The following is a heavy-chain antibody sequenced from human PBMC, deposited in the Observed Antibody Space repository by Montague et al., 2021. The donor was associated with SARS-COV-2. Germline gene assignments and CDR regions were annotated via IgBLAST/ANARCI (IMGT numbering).Heavy chain of an antibody. Sequence: SLRLSCAASGFHFFNFDMAWVRQAPERGLEWISDISSSGATILYADSLKGRFTISRNNIQKSLYLQMNSLRAEGTAVYYCATNKYCTLHDCLHGRHYFDHWGQGTLVTVSS. CDR2: ISSSGATI. CDR1: GFHFFNFD. D-gene: IGHD2-8*01. V-gene: IGHV3-48*03. CDR3: ATNKYCTLHDCLHGRHYFDH. J-gene: IGHJ4*02.